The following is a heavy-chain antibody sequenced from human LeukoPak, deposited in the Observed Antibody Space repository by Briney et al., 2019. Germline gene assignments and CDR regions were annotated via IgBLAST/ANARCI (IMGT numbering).Heavy chain of an antibody. Sequence: SETLSLTCAVYGGSFSGYYWSWIRQPPGKGLEWVGEINHSGSTNYNPSLKSRVTISVDTSKNQFSLKLSSVTAADTAVYYCARGYYYDSSGYPILGWFDPWGQGTLVTVSS. CDR3: ARGYYYDSSGYPILGWFDP. V-gene: IGHV4-34*01. CDR1: GGSFSGYY. CDR2: INHSGST. D-gene: IGHD3-22*01. J-gene: IGHJ5*02.